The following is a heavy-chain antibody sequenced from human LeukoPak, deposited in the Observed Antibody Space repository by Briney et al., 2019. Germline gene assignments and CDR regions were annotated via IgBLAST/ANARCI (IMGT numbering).Heavy chain of an antibody. D-gene: IGHD6-19*01. Sequence: ASETLSLTCAVYGGSFSGYYWSWIRQPPGKGLEWIGEINHSGSTNYNPSLKSRVTISVDTSKNQFSLKLSSVTAADTAVYYCARGGGWSPYYFDYWGQGALVTVSS. V-gene: IGHV4-34*01. J-gene: IGHJ4*02. CDR1: GGSFSGYY. CDR3: ARGGGWSPYYFDY. CDR2: INHSGST.